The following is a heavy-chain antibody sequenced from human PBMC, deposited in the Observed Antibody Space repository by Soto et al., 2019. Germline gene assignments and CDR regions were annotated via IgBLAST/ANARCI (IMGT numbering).Heavy chain of an antibody. CDR1: GGSISSYY. J-gene: IGHJ4*02. CDR3: ARGYYDYVWGSYRYHFDY. CDR2: IYTSGST. V-gene: IGHV4-4*07. Sequence: QVQLQESGPGLVKPSETLSLTCTVSGGSISSYYWSWIRQPAGKGLEWIGRIYTSGSTNYNPSLKSRVTMSVDTSKNQFSLKLSSVTAADTAVYYCARGYYDYVWGSYRYHFDYWGQGTLVTVSS. D-gene: IGHD3-16*02.